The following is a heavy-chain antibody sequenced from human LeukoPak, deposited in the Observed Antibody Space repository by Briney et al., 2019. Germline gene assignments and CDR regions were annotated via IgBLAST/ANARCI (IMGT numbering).Heavy chain of an antibody. CDR2: IRYDGSNK. V-gene: IGHV3-30*02. J-gene: IGHJ4*02. Sequence: GGSLRLSCAASGFTFSSYGMHWVRQAPGKGLEWVAFIRYDGSNKYYADSVKGRFTISRDNSKNTLYLQMNGLRAEDTAVYYCAKDYYDSSGYPDYWGQGTLVTVSS. CDR3: AKDYYDSSGYPDY. D-gene: IGHD3-22*01. CDR1: GFTFSSYG.